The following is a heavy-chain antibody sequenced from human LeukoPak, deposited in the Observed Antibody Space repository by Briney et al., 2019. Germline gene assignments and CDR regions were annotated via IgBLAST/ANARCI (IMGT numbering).Heavy chain of an antibody. CDR1: GYTFTSYG. CDR3: ARVITGTVKCYFDY. D-gene: IGHD1-20*01. V-gene: IGHV1-18*01. Sequence: AAVKVSCMASGYTFTSYGITWVRQAPGQGLEWMGWISLYNGNKNYAQKLQGRVTMTTDTSTSTAYMELRSLRSDDTAVYYCARVITGTVKCYFDYWGQGSLVTV. J-gene: IGHJ4*02. CDR2: ISLYNGNK.